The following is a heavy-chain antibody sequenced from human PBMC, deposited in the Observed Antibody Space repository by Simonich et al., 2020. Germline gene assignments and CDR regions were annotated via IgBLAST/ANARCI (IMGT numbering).Heavy chain of an antibody. J-gene: IGHJ4*02. CDR3: ARASRGTWWYYYFDY. CDR2: ISAYKGNT. D-gene: IGHD2-15*01. V-gene: IGHV1-18*01. Sequence: QVQLVQSGAEVKKPGASVKVSCKASGYTFTRYGISWVRQAPGQGLEWMGWISAYKGNTNDAQKLQGRVTMTTDTSTSTAYMELRSLRSDDTAVYYCARASRGTWWYYYFDYWGQGTLVTVSS. CDR1: GYTFTRYG.